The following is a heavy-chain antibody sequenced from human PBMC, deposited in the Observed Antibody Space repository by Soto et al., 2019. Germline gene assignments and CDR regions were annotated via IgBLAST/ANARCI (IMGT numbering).Heavy chain of an antibody. CDR1: GFTVSSNY. Sequence: GGSLRLSCAASGFTVSSNYMSWVRQAPGKGLEWVSVIYSGGSTYYADSVKGRFTISRDNSKNTLYLQMNSLRAEDTAVYYCARGRGYSSGWSHYYYYYYMDVWGKGTKVTVSS. D-gene: IGHD6-19*01. V-gene: IGHV3-66*01. J-gene: IGHJ6*03. CDR3: ARGRGYSSGWSHYYYYYYMDV. CDR2: IYSGGST.